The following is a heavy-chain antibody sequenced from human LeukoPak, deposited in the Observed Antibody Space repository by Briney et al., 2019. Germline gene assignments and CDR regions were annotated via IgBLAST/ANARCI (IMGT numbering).Heavy chain of an antibody. Sequence: GGSLRLSCAASGFTFSSYGMHWVRQAPGKGLEWVAVIWYDGSNKYYADSVKGRFTISRDNSKNTLYLQMNSLRAEDTAVYYCARGSQDSAYYFDYWGQGTLVTVSS. D-gene: IGHD3/OR15-3a*01. CDR3: ARGSQDSAYYFDY. CDR1: GFTFSSYG. V-gene: IGHV3-33*08. CDR2: IWYDGSNK. J-gene: IGHJ4*02.